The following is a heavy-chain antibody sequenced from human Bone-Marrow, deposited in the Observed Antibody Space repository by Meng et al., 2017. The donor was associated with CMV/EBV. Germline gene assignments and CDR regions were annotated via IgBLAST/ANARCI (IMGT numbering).Heavy chain of an antibody. CDR2: IKSKTDGGTT. CDR3: TTESRYTGSRVPDY. CDR1: SSFSNAW. J-gene: IGHJ4*02. D-gene: IGHD1-26*01. Sequence: SSFSNAWMSWDRQAPGKGLEWVGRIKSKTDGGTTDSAAPVKGRFIISRDDSKNTLYLQMNSLKTEDTAVYYCTTESRYTGSRVPDYWGQGTLVTVSS. V-gene: IGHV3-15*01.